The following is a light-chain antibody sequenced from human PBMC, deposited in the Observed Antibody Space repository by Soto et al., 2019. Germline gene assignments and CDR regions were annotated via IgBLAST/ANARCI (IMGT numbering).Light chain of an antibody. Sequence: EVVMTQSPATLSLSPGERATLSCRASQSVSSNLVWYQQKPGQAPRLLIYDSSTRATGIPASVSGSGSGTEFTLTISSLQSEVFALYFCQQCSNWPYTCGHGTKLEIK. CDR3: QQCSNWPYT. CDR2: DSS. CDR1: QSVSSN. J-gene: IGKJ2*01. V-gene: IGKV3-15*01.